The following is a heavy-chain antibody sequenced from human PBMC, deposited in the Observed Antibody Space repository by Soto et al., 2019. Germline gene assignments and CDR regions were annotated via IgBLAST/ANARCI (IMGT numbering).Heavy chain of an antibody. D-gene: IGHD3-22*01. CDR1: GGTFSSDA. J-gene: IGHJ4*02. CDR3: ARDKSADSSGYLYYFDY. Sequence: GASVKVSCKPSGGTFSSDAITWVRQAPGQGLEWMGGIIPIFGTINYAQKFQGRVTITADKYTTTAYMELSSLRSEDTAIYYCARDKSADSSGYLYYFDYWGQGTLVTVSS. CDR2: IIPIFGTI. V-gene: IGHV1-69*06.